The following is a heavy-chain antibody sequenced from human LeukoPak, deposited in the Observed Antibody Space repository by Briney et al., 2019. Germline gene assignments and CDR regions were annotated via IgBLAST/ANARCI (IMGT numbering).Heavy chain of an antibody. D-gene: IGHD3-22*01. CDR3: ARDYDTSGYTSDY. J-gene: IGHJ4*02. Sequence: GGSLRLSCAASGFTFSSYAMSWVRQAPGKGLEWVSAISGSGGSTYYADSVKGRFTISRDNSKNTLYLQMNSLRDEDTAVYYCARDYDTSGYTSDYWGQGTLVTVSS. CDR2: ISGSGGST. V-gene: IGHV3-23*01. CDR1: GFTFSSYA.